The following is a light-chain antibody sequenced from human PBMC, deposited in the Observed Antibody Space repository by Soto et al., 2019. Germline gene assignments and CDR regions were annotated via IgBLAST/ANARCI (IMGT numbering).Light chain of an antibody. CDR1: QSVSSY. Sequence: EIVLTQSPATLSLSPGERATLSCRASQSVSSYLAWYQQKPGQAPRLLIYDASNRATGIPARFSGSGSGTDFTLTISSLEPEDFAVYYCQQRSNWPPRITCGQGTRLE. CDR2: DAS. V-gene: IGKV3-11*01. CDR3: QQRSNWPPRIT. J-gene: IGKJ5*01.